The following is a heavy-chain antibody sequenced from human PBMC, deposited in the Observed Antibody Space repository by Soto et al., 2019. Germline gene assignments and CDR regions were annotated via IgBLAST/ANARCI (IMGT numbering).Heavy chain of an antibody. J-gene: IGHJ4*02. CDR1: GFTFSDYY. CDR2: ISGGGGSTI. D-gene: IGHD3-22*01. Sequence: GGSLRLSCAASGFTFSDYYMNCIRQAPGKGLEWISYISGGGGSTIYYTDSVKGRFTISRDNAKKSLYLDMNSLRAEDTAVYFCARGRGYYDSSGYDFWGQGTPVTVAS. V-gene: IGHV3-11*01. CDR3: ARGRGYYDSSGYDF.